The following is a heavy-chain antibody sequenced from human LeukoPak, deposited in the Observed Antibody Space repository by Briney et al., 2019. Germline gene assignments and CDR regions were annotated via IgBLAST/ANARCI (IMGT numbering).Heavy chain of an antibody. CDR1: VYTLTSYD. J-gene: IGHJ5*02. CDR2: MNVKSGNT. D-gene: IGHD2-8*01. V-gene: IGHV1-8*01. CDR3: ATTPTNSRGWFDP. Sequence: ASVKVSCKAFVYTLTSYDINWVRQATGQGLEWMGWMNVKSGNTGYAQKFQGRVTMTRNTSISTAYIELSSLKSEDTAVYYCATTPTNSRGWFDPWGQGPLVTVSS.